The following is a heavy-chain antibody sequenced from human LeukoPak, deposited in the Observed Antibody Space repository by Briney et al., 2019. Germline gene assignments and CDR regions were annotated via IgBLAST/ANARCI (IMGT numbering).Heavy chain of an antibody. CDR2: IYPGDPDT. CDR1: GYSFTSYW. D-gene: IGHD6-19*01. V-gene: IGHV5-51*01. J-gene: IGHJ3*02. Sequence: GESLKISCKGSGYSFTSYWIGWVRQMPGKGLEWMGIIYPGDPDTRYSPSFQGLVTISADRTIRTAYLQWSSLKASDTAMYYCARLRWAVNGTGGAFDIWGQGTMVTVSS. CDR3: ARLRWAVNGTGGAFDI.